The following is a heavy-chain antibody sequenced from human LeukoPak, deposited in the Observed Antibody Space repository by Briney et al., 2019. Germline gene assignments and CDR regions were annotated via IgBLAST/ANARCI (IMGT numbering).Heavy chain of an antibody. CDR1: GFTFSGSA. D-gene: IGHD6-19*01. V-gene: IGHV3-73*01. CDR2: IRGKANSYAT. J-gene: IGHJ3*02. CDR3: KHWLDGDNFDI. Sequence: GGSLRLSCAASGFTFSGSAIHWVRQASGEGLEWVGRIRGKANSYATAYAASVKGRFTISRDDSKNTAYLQMNSLKTEDTAVYYCKHWLDGDNFDIWGQGTMVTVSS.